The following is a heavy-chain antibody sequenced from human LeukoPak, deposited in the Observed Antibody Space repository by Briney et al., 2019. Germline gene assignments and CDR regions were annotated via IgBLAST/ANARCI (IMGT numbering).Heavy chain of an antibody. V-gene: IGHV4-34*01. D-gene: IGHD6-13*01. J-gene: IGHJ1*01. CDR1: GGSFSGYY. CDR3: ARDPPLITAAGSRYFQH. CDR2: INHSGST. Sequence: SETLSLTCAVYGGSFSGYYWSWIRQPPGKGLEWIGEINHSGSTNYNPSLKSRVTISVDTSKNQFSLKLSSVTAADTAVYYCARDPPLITAAGSRYFQHWGQGTLVTVSS.